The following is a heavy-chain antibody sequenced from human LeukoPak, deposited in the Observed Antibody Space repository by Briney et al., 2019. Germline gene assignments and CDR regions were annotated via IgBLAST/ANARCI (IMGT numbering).Heavy chain of an antibody. V-gene: IGHV4-34*01. D-gene: IGHD4-17*01. CDR2: INHSGST. Sequence: SETLSLTCAVYGGSFSGYYWSWIRQPPGKGLEWIGEINHSGSTNYNPSLKSRVTILVDTSKNQFSLKLSSVTAADTAVYYCARGRTYGDYSYYYYYYMDVWGKGTTVTVSS. CDR1: GGSFSGYY. CDR3: ARGRTYGDYSYYYYYYMDV. J-gene: IGHJ6*03.